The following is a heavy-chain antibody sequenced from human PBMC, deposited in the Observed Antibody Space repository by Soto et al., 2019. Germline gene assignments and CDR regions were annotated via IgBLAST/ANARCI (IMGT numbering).Heavy chain of an antibody. V-gene: IGHV4-4*02. CDR1: GGSISTRNW. CDR3: ATYSYGSGDSGRFDP. CDR2: IYHAGST. J-gene: IGHJ5*02. D-gene: IGHD3-10*01. Sequence: QVQLQESGPGLVKSSGTLSLTCAVSGGSISTRNWWTWVRQPPGKGLEWIGEIYHAGSTNYNPSLMGRVSMSIEKSKNQFSLNLSSVTAADTAGYYCATYSYGSGDSGRFDPWGQGTLVNVTS.